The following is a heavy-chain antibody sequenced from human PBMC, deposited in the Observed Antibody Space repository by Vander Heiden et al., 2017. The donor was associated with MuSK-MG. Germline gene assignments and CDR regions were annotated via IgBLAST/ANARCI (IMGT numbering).Heavy chain of an antibody. CDR1: GYTFTSYD. V-gene: IGHV1-8*01. J-gene: IGHJ6*02. Sequence: QVQLVQSGSEVKKPGASPKVSCKSPGYTFTSYDINWVRPAPGQGPEWMGWMNPNSGNTGYAQKFQGRVTMTRSTSISTAYMELSSLRSEDTAVYYCAGNYGSGDYYYYGMDVWGQGTTVTVSS. CDR2: MNPNSGNT. CDR3: AGNYGSGDYYYYGMDV. D-gene: IGHD3-10*01.